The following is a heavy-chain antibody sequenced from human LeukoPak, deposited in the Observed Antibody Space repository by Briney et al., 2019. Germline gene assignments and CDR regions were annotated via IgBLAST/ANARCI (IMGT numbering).Heavy chain of an antibody. CDR2: IIPILGIA. CDR3: ARANIVVVPARNAFDI. Sequence: GSSVKVSCKASGGTFSSYAISWVRQAPGQGLEWMGRIIPILGIANYAQKFQGRVTITADKSTSTAYMELSSLRSEDTAVYYCARANIVVVPARNAFDIWGQGTMVTVSS. D-gene: IGHD2-2*01. J-gene: IGHJ3*02. V-gene: IGHV1-69*04. CDR1: GGTFSSYA.